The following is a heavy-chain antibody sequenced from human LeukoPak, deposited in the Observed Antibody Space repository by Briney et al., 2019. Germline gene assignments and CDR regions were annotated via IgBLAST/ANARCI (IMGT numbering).Heavy chain of an antibody. CDR3: ARGEIDVVVPNWFDT. CDR2: INPNSGGA. D-gene: IGHD2-2*01. Sequence: GASVKVSCKASGYTFTGYCMHWVRQAPGQGLEWMGWINPNSGGANYAQKFQGRVTMTRDTSISTAYIELTRLGSDDTAVYYCARGEIDVVVPNWFDTWGQGTLVTVSS. V-gene: IGHV1-2*02. CDR1: GYTFTGYC. J-gene: IGHJ5*02.